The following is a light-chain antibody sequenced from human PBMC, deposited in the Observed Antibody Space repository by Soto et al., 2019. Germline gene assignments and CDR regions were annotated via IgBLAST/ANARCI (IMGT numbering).Light chain of an antibody. CDR1: QDINKY. V-gene: IGKV1-12*01. J-gene: IGKJ4*01. CDR3: QQTKGFPLT. Sequence: IQMTHSPSSLSASEGDRVTITCRASQDINKYLAWYQQIPGKAPKLLIFAASTLQSGVPSRFSASGSGTDFTLTVGGLQPEDAATYYSQQTKGFPLTFGVGIKVDIX. CDR2: AAS.